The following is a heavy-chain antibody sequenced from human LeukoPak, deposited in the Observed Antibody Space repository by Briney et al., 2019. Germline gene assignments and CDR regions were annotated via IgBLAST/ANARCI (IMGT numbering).Heavy chain of an antibody. V-gene: IGHV4-34*01. CDR2: IHHSGSA. Sequence: SETLSLTCAVYGGSISGYYLSWIRQPPGKGLEWIAEIHHSGSANYNPSLKSRVTISIDTSKNQFSLKLSSVTAADTAVYYCARSDYGSGNYYWSLDYWGQGTLVTVSS. D-gene: IGHD3-10*01. J-gene: IGHJ4*02. CDR1: GGSISGYY. CDR3: ARSDYGSGNYYWSLDY.